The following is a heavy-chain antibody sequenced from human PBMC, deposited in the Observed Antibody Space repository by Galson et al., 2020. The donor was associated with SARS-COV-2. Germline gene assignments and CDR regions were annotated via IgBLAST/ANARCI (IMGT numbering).Heavy chain of an antibody. Sequence: SETLSLTCTVSSGFISSYYWSWIRQPPGKGLEWIGYIYYSGSTNYNPSLKSRVTISVDTSKNQFSLKLNSVTAADTAVYYCAASPPHSSGWYRADYWGQGTLVTVSS. CDR1: SGFISSYY. J-gene: IGHJ4*02. D-gene: IGHD6-19*01. CDR2: IYYSGST. V-gene: IGHV4-59*01. CDR3: AASPPHSSGWYRADY.